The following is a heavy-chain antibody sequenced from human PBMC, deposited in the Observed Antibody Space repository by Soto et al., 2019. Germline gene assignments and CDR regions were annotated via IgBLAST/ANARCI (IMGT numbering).Heavy chain of an antibody. CDR1: GFTVRSNY. CDR2: IYSGGST. J-gene: IGHJ4*02. V-gene: IGHV3-66*01. Sequence: GGSLRLSCAGSGFTVRSNYMRWVRQATGKGLEWVSVIYSGGSTYYADSVKGRFTISRDNSKNTLYLQMNSLRAEDTAVYYCVRSWIAVAGKRADYWGQGTLLTVSS. D-gene: IGHD6-19*01. CDR3: VRSWIAVAGKRADY.